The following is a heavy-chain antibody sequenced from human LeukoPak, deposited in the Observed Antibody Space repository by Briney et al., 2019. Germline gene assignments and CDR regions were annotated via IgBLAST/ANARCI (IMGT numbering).Heavy chain of an antibody. D-gene: IGHD1-26*01. CDR1: GGTFSSYA. V-gene: IGHV1-69*01. CDR3: ASAKEWELLYYFDY. J-gene: IGHJ4*02. CDR2: IIPIFGTA. Sequence: SVKVSCKASGGTFSSYAISWVRQAPGQGLEGMGGIIPIFGTANYAQKFQGRVTITADESTSTAYMELSSLRSEDTAVYYCASAKEWELLYYFDYWGQGTLVTVSS.